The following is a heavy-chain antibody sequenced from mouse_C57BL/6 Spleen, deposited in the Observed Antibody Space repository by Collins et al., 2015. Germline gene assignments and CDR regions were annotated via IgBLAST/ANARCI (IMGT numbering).Heavy chain of an antibody. V-gene: IGHV1-9*01. CDR3: VRFADY. J-gene: IGHJ4*01. CDR2: ILPGSGNI. Sequence: QVQLQQSGAELMKPGASVKISCKATGYTFSYYWIEWVKQRPGHGLEWIGEILPGSGNINYNEKFKGKATFTADTSSKTAYMQLSSLTSEDSAAYYCVRFADYWGQGTSVTVSS. CDR1: GYTFSYYW.